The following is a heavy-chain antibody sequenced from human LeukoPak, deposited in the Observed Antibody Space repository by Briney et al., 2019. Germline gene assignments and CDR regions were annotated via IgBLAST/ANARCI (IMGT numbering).Heavy chain of an antibody. D-gene: IGHD6-13*01. J-gene: IGHJ4*02. V-gene: IGHV3-53*01. CDR1: GFTVSSNY. Sequence: GGSLRLSCAASGFTVSSNYMSWVRQAPGKGLEWVSVIYSGGSTYYADSVKGRFTISRDNSKNTLYLQMNSLRAEDTAVSYCARVAAAGYFDSGGQEPLFTVPS. CDR3: ARVAAAGYFDS. CDR2: IYSGGST.